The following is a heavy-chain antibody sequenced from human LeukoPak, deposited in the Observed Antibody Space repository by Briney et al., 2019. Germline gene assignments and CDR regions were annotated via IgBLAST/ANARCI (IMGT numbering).Heavy chain of an antibody. CDR2: IYYSGST. J-gene: IGHJ6*03. V-gene: IGHV4-59*12. Sequence: SETLSLTCTVSGGSISSYYWSWIRQPPGKGLEGIGYIYYSGSTYYNPSLKSRVTISVDTSKNQFSLKLSSVTAADTAVYYCARGRSLSTVSFGDAYYYYMDVWGKGTTVTVSS. CDR3: ARGRSLSTVSFGDAYYYYMDV. D-gene: IGHD5/OR15-5a*01. CDR1: GGSISSYY.